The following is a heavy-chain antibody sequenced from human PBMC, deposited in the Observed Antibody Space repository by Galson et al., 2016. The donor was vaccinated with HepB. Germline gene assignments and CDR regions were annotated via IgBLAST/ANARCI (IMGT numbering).Heavy chain of an antibody. D-gene: IGHD3-3*01. CDR3: TSLSYDFWSAYYYCDY. CDR1: GFTFSNAR. V-gene: IGHV3-15*01. Sequence: SLRLSCAASGFTFSNARMSWVRQAPGKGQEWVGRIKSKTDGGTTDYAAPVKGRFTISRDDSKNTLYLQMNSLKTEDTAVYYCTSLSYDFWSAYYYCDYWGQGTQVTVSS. J-gene: IGHJ4*02. CDR2: IKSKTDGGTT.